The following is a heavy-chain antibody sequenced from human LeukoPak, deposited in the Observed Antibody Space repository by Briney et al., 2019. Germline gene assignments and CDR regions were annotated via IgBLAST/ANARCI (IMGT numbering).Heavy chain of an antibody. CDR1: GFTFSDSY. J-gene: IGHJ4*02. CDR2: ISSSSRTI. V-gene: IGHV3-11*01. Sequence: GGSLRLSCAASGFTFSDSYMTWIRQSPGKGLEWVSYISSSSRTIYYADSVKGRFTISRDNAKNSLFLQMNSLRDEDTAVYYCARDGTSITGVWDWGQGTLVSVSS. CDR3: ARDGTSITGVWD. D-gene: IGHD1-20*01.